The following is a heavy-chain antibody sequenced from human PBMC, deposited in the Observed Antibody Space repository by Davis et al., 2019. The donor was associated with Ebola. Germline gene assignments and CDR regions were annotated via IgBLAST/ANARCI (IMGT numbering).Heavy chain of an antibody. D-gene: IGHD5-24*01. CDR2: ICGGGGST. J-gene: IGHJ4*02. CDR3: ARVFKGRWLQSDY. Sequence: GGSLRLSCAASGFSFSSYAMSWVRQAPAKGLEWVSAICGGGGSTYYADSMKGRVTISRDNSKNTLYLQINSLRAEDTAVYYCARVFKGRWLQSDYWGQGTLVTVSS. CDR1: GFSFSSYA. V-gene: IGHV3-23*01.